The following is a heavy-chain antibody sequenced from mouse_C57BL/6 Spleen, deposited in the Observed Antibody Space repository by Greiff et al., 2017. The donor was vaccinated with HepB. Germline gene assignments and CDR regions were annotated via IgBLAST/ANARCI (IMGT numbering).Heavy chain of an antibody. J-gene: IGHJ3*01. V-gene: IGHV5-4*01. CDR3: AGDAGTRFAY. CDR2: ISDGGSYT. D-gene: IGHD4-1*01. Sequence: EVQGVESGGGLVKPGGSLKLSCAASGFTFSSYAMSWVRQTPEKRLEWVATISDGGSYTYYPDNVKGRFTISRDNAKNNLYLQMSHLKSEDTAMYYCAGDAGTRFAYWGQGTLVTVSA. CDR1: GFTFSSYA.